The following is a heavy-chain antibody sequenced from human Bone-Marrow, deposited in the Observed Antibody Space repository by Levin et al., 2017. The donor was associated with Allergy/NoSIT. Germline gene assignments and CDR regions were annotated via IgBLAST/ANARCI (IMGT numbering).Heavy chain of an antibody. V-gene: IGHV1-8*01. D-gene: IGHD6-19*01. CDR3: ARGSEQWLVRAYYYGMDV. Sequence: ASVKVSCKASGYTFTSYDINWVRQATGQGLEWMGWMNPNSGNTGYAQKFQGRVTMTRNTSISTAYMELSSLRSEDTAVYYCARGSEQWLVRAYYYGMDVWGQGTTVTVSS. J-gene: IGHJ6*02. CDR2: MNPNSGNT. CDR1: GYTFTSYD.